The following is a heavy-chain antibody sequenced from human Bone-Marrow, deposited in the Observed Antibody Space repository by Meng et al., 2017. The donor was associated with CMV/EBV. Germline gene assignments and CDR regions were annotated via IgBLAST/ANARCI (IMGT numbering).Heavy chain of an antibody. Sequence: SVKVSCKASGGTFSSYAISWVRQAPGQGLEWMGGIIPIFGTANYAQKFQGRVTITTDESTSTAYMELSSLRSEDTAVYYCARGVVVVIANPIHYYYYGMDVWGQGTTVTVSS. CDR2: IIPIFGTA. CDR1: GGTFSSYA. D-gene: IGHD2-21*01. J-gene: IGHJ6*02. CDR3: ARGVVVVIANPIHYYYYGMDV. V-gene: IGHV1-69*05.